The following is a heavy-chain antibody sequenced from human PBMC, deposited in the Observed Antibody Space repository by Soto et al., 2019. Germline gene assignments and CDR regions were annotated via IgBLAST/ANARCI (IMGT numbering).Heavy chain of an antibody. V-gene: IGHV4-39*02. J-gene: IGHJ3*02. Sequence: LSHTYRVAEDSISSSASYWVRKSQPPGKGLEWVGSIYYGGTTHYNPSLKRRVTISVDTSKNLSSLNLNSVTAADTAIYDWAARGLRVMPIWARGTKVPV. D-gene: IGHD2-2*01. CDR1: EDSISSSASY. CDR3: AARGLRVMPI. CDR2: IYYGGTT.